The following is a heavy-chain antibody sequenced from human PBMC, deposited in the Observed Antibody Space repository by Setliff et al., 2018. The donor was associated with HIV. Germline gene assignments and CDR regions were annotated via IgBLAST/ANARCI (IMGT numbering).Heavy chain of an antibody. CDR3: AKSPVGANGWFDS. CDR2: LYSRGST. D-gene: IGHD1-26*01. Sequence: SETLSFTCTVSGGSIDHYYWGWIRQPAGKGLEWIGRLYSRGSTTYNPSLRSRATMSADTSKNLFSLKLRSVTAADTAVYYCAKSPVGANGWFDSWGQGVLVTVSS. J-gene: IGHJ5*01. CDR1: GGSIDHYY. V-gene: IGHV4-4*07.